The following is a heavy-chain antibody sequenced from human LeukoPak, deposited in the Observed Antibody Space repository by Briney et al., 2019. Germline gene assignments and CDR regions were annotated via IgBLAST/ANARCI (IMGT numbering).Heavy chain of an antibody. D-gene: IGHD2-21*01. CDR3: ARRGLVVVPL. CDR2: IYYGGTP. J-gene: IGHJ4*02. CDR1: GGSVGSSDSY. V-gene: IGHV4-39*01. Sequence: SETLSLTCTVSGGSVGSSDSYWVWVRQPPGKGLEWVGSIYYGGTPHYNPSLKSRVTLSVDTSKNQFSLSLTSVTAADTAVYYCARRGLVVVPLWGQGTLVTVSS.